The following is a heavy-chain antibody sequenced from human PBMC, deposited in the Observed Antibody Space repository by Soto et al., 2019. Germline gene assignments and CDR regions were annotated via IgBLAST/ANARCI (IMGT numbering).Heavy chain of an antibody. V-gene: IGHV4-34*01. Sequence: ASETLSLTCAVYGGSFSGYYWSWIRQPPGKGLEWIGEINHSGSTNYNPSLKSRVTISVDTSKNQFSLKLSSVTAADTAVYYCARVGGSSWYTYYYYYYGMDVWGQGTTVTVSS. J-gene: IGHJ6*02. CDR2: INHSGST. CDR3: ARVGGSSWYTYYYYYYGMDV. CDR1: GGSFSGYY. D-gene: IGHD6-13*01.